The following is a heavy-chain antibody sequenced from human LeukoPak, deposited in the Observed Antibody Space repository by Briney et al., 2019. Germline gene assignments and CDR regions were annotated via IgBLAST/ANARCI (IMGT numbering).Heavy chain of an antibody. V-gene: IGHV3-23*01. Sequence: GGSLRLSCAASGFTFSSCAISWVRQAPGKGLEWGSVISGSGGSTYYADSVKGRFAISRDNSKNTLHLQMNSLSAEDTAVYYCAKGRSGGDLRYFDYWGQGTLVTVSS. CDR1: GFTFSSCA. CDR2: ISGSGGST. CDR3: AKGRSGGDLRYFDY. D-gene: IGHD2-21*01. J-gene: IGHJ4*02.